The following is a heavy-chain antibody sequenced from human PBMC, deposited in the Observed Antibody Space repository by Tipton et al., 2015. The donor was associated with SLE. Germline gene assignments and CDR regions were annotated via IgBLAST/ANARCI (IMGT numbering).Heavy chain of an antibody. CDR1: GGSFSGYY. CDR3: ARDLGGSSWYYYYYGMDV. Sequence: TLSLTCAVYGGSFSGYYWSWIRQPPGKGLEWIGEINHSGSTNYNPSLKSRVTISVDTSKNQFSLKLSSVTAADTAVYYCARDLGGSSWYYYYYGMDVWGQGTTVTVAS. CDR2: INHSGST. V-gene: IGHV4-34*01. J-gene: IGHJ6*02. D-gene: IGHD6-13*01.